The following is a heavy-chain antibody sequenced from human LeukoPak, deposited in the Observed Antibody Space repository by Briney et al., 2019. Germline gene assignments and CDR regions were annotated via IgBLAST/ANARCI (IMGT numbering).Heavy chain of an antibody. J-gene: IGHJ4*02. CDR1: GGSFSIYY. D-gene: IGHD4-17*01. CDR3: ARGPTTVTRAFDY. CDR2: IYTSGST. V-gene: IGHV4-4*07. Sequence: SETLSLTCTVSGGSFSIYYWSWIRQPAGKGLEYIGRIYTSGSTNYNPSLKSRVTISVDTSKSQFSLQLSSVTAADTAVYYCARGPTTVTRAFDYWGQGTLVTVSS.